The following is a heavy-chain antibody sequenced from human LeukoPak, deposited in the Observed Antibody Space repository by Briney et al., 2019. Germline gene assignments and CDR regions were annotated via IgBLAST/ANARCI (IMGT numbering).Heavy chain of an antibody. CDR3: ARDATEYGDSHFDW. D-gene: IGHD4-17*01. CDR1: GFTFSSYA. CDR2: IWNDGSHQ. V-gene: IGHV3-33*08. J-gene: IGHJ4*02. Sequence: TGGSLRLSCAASGFTFSSYAMHWVRQAPGKGLEWVAVIWNDGSHQYYADSEKGRFTISRDNSRNTVYLQMNRLRVEDTAVYYCARDATEYGDSHFDWWGQGTLVTVSS.